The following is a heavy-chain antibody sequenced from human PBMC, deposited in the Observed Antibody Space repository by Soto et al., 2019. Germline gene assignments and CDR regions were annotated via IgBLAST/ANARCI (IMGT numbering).Heavy chain of an antibody. Sequence: QVQLQQWGAGLLKPSETLSLTCAVYGGSFSGYYWSWIRQPPGKGLEWIGEINHSGSTNYNPSLKSRVTISVDTSKNQFSLKLSSVTAADTAVYYCARGRGNYYGSGSLNWFDPWGQGTLVTVSS. D-gene: IGHD3-10*01. CDR1: GGSFSGYY. J-gene: IGHJ5*02. CDR3: ARGRGNYYGSGSLNWFDP. CDR2: INHSGST. V-gene: IGHV4-34*01.